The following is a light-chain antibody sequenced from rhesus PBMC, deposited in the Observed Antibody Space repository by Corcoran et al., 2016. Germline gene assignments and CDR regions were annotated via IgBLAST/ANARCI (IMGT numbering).Light chain of an antibody. J-gene: IGKJ4*01. Sequence: DIQMTQSPSSLSSFVGYTVTITCQASHGISNYLAWYQQKQGKALKLLIYDASTLQSGVPSRFSGSGSGTEFTLTINSLQPEDFVTYYCQQHNSYPLTFGGGTKVEIK. V-gene: IGKV1-25*01. CDR3: QQHNSYPLT. CDR1: HGISNY. CDR2: DAS.